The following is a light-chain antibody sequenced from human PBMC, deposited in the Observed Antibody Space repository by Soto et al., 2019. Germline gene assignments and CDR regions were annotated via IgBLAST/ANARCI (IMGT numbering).Light chain of an antibody. CDR1: SDDIGAYDY. V-gene: IGLV2-14*01. Sequence: QSALTQPSSVSASPGQSISISCTGTSDDIGAYDYVSWYQQHAGKAPKLILYAVSNRPSGVSTRFSGSKSGNTASLTISGVQADDEADYYCSSYRSSDTLEVFGTGTKLTVL. CDR3: SSYRSSDTLEV. CDR2: AVS. J-gene: IGLJ1*01.